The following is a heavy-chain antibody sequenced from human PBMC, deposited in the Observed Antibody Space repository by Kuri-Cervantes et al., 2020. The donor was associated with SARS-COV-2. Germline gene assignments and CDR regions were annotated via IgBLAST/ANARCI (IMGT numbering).Heavy chain of an antibody. CDR1: GYTFTSYY. CDR3: ARDQDGGGFDY. Sequence: ASVKVSCKASGYTFTSYYMHWVRQAPGQGLEWMGIINPSGGSTSYAQKFQGWVTMTRDTSISTAYMELSRLRSDDTAVYYCARDQDGGGFDYWGQGTLVTVSS. V-gene: IGHV1-46*01. J-gene: IGHJ4*02. D-gene: IGHD3-16*01. CDR2: INPSGGST.